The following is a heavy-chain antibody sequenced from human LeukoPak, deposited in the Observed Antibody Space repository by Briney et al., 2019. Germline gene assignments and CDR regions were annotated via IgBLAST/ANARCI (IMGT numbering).Heavy chain of an antibody. J-gene: IGHJ3*02. CDR1: GGSFSGYY. D-gene: IGHD4-17*01. CDR2: INHSGST. CDR3: AKTTVTLDAFDI. V-gene: IGHV4-34*01. Sequence: PSETLSLTCAVYGGSFSGYYWSWIRQPPGKGLEWIGEINHSGSTNYNPSLKSRVTISVDTSKNQFSLKLSSVIAADTAVYYCAKTTVTLDAFDIWGQGTMVTVSS.